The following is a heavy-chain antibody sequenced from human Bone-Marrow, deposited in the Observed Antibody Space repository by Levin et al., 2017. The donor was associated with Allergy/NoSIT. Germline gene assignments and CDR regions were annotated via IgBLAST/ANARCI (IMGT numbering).Heavy chain of an antibody. D-gene: IGHD2-2*01. J-gene: IGHJ5*02. CDR2: INTYNGNT. CDR1: GYTFNSYA. CDR3: AGVGCSSTSCYVGNWFDP. V-gene: IGHV1-18*01. Sequence: ASVKVSCKASGYTFNSYALSWVRQAPGQGLEWLAWINTYNGNTNYAQKVQGRVTLTTDTSTNTAYMELRRLRSDDTAVYYCAGVGCSSTSCYVGNWFDPWGQGTLVTVSS.